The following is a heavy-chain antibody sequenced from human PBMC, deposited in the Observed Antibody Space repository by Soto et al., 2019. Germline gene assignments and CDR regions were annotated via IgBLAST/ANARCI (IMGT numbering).Heavy chain of an antibody. CDR3: ARPGRGAFDI. CDR1: GGSFSGYY. J-gene: IGHJ3*02. CDR2: INHSGST. Sequence: SETLSLTCAVYGGSFSGYYWSWIRQPPGKGLEWIGEINHSGSTNYNPSLKSRVTISVDTSKNQFSLKLSSVTAADTAVYYCARPGRGAFDIWGQGTMVTVSS. V-gene: IGHV4-34*01.